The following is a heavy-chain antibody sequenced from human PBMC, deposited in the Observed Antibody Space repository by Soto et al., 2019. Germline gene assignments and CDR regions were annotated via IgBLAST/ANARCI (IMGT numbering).Heavy chain of an antibody. V-gene: IGHV4-30-2*01. J-gene: IGHJ2*01. CDR3: ARVPGL. CDR2: IYHSGST. Sequence: QLQLQESGSGLVKPSQTLSLTCAVSGGSISSGGYSWSWIRQPPGKGLEWIGYIYHSGSTYYNPSPXSXXPISVDRSKNQFSLKLSSVAAADTAVYYCARVPGLWGRCTLVTASS. CDR1: GGSISSGGYS.